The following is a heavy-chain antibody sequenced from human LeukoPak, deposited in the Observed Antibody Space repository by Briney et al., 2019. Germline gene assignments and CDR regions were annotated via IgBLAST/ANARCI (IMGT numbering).Heavy chain of an antibody. Sequence: PSETLSLTCSVAGGSISTYYWNWIRQPAGKGLEWIGRIYTSGSTNYNPSLKSRVTMSVDTSKNQFSLKLSSVTAADTAVYYCARIAAAGTGLLAYFDYWGQGTLVTVSS. J-gene: IGHJ4*02. D-gene: IGHD6-13*01. V-gene: IGHV4-4*07. CDR2: IYTSGST. CDR3: ARIAAAGTGLLAYFDY. CDR1: GGSISTYY.